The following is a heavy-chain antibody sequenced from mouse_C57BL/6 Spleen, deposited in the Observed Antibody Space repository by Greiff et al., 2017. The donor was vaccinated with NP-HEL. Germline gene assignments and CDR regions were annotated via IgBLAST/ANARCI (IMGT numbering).Heavy chain of an antibody. J-gene: IGHJ3*01. V-gene: IGHV5-4*03. D-gene: IGHD1-2*01. CDR1: GFTFSSYA. CDR3: ARRTSLLRAWFAY. Sequence: EVKLVESGGGLVKPGGSLKLSCAASGFTFSSYAMSWVRQTPEKRLEWVATISDGGSYTYYPDNVKGRFTISRDNAKNNLYLQMSHLKSEDTAMYYCARRTSLLRAWFAYWGQGTLVTVSA. CDR2: ISDGGSYT.